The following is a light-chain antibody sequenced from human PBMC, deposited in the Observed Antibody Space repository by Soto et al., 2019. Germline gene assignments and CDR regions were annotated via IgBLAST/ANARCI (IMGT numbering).Light chain of an antibody. CDR1: HNINTY. CDR2: DAS. Sequence: EIVLTQSPDILSLSLGERATLSCRASHNINTYLVWYQQKPGQAPRLLIYDASKRATGIPDRFSGSGSGTDFTLTISSLAPEDFALYYCQQRSSSPRVFGGGTKVEIK. J-gene: IGKJ4*01. CDR3: QQRSSSPRV. V-gene: IGKV3-11*01.